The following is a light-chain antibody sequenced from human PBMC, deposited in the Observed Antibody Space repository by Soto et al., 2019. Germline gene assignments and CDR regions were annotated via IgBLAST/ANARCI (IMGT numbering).Light chain of an antibody. J-gene: IGKJ4*01. CDR1: QSIGIY. CDR2: EAS. CDR3: QQRSTWPLT. V-gene: IGKV3-11*01. Sequence: EIVLTQSPATLSLSPGDRATLSCRASQSIGIYLAWYQQTPGQSPRLLIYEASNRATGVPAKFSGTGSGTDFTLTISSLESEDFGIYYFQQRSTWPLTFGGGTRVEI.